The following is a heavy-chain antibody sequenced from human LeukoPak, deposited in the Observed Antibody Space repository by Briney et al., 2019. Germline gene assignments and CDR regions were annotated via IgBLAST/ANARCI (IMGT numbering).Heavy chain of an antibody. Sequence: GVCLPSSSPASGYSFTSYWISWARPMPAKGQEWMGRIDPSDSYTNYSPSFQGHVTISADKSISTAYLQWSSLEASDTAMYYCARGALTISSSLYYFDYWGRGTLVTVSS. CDR2: IDPSDSYT. CDR1: GYSFTSYW. CDR3: ARGALTISSSLYYFDY. D-gene: IGHD3-9*01. V-gene: IGHV5-10-1*01. J-gene: IGHJ4*02.